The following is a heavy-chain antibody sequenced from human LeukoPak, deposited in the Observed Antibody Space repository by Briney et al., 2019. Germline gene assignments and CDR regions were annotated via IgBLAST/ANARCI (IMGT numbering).Heavy chain of an antibody. CDR3: ARGRPHGNDY. CDR2: IWYDGSNK. D-gene: IGHD4-23*01. V-gene: IGHV3-33*01. CDR1: GFTFSSYG. J-gene: IGHJ4*02. Sequence: GRSLRLSCAASGFTFSSYGMHWVRQAPGKGLEWVAVIWYDGSNKYYADSVKGRFTISRDNAKNTLYLQMNSLRVEDTAVYYCARGRPHGNDYWGQGTLVTVSS.